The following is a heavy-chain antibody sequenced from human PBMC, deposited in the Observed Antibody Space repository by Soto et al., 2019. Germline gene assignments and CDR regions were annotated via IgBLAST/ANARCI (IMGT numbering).Heavy chain of an antibody. CDR1: EFGFSDYY. D-gene: IGHD3-9*01. CDR2: ISSNSGYT. J-gene: IGHJ3*02. Sequence: GGSLRLSCAASEFGFSDYYMSWIRQAPGKGLEWISFISSNSGYTNYADYVKGRFTISRDNAKNSLYLQMNSLRAEDTAVYYCAVHFTEFCISTSCSILRYFDWLTLGAFDIWGQGTMVTVSS. CDR3: AVHFTEFCISTSCSILRYFDWLTLGAFDI. V-gene: IGHV3-11*06.